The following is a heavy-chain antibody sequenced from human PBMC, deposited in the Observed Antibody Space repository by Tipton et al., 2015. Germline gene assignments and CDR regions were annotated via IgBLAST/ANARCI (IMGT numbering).Heavy chain of an antibody. CDR3: ASETYGGRDAFDI. V-gene: IGHV4-59*01. J-gene: IGHJ3*02. Sequence: TLSLTCTVSGGSISSYYWSWIRQPPGKGLEWIGYFYYSGNTNYNPSLKSRVTISVDTSKNQFSLKLTSVSAADAAVYYCASETYGGRDAFDIWGQGTMVTVSS. CDR1: GGSISSYY. D-gene: IGHD4-23*01. CDR2: FYYSGNT.